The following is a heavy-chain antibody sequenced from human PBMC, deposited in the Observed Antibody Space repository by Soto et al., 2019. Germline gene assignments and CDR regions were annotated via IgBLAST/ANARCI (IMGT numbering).Heavy chain of an antibody. CDR3: ARVHLVRTSSYYCGMDV. D-gene: IGHD6-6*01. CDR2: ISGSGKDT. J-gene: IGHJ6*02. V-gene: IGHV3-21*06. Sequence: GSLRLSCATSGFTFSNYRMNWVREAPGKGLEWVASISGSGKDTFYRDSVRGRFTISRDNAESSLVLQMNSLTVDDTAVYHCARVHLVRTSSYYCGMDVWGPGTTVTVSS. CDR1: GFTFSNYR.